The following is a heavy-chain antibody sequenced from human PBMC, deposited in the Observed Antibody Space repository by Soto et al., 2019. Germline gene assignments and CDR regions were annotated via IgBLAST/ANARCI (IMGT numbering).Heavy chain of an antibody. CDR2: IKPKSEAETA. CDR3: ATVLYSSGPP. D-gene: IGHD6-19*01. J-gene: IGHJ4*02. CDR1: RFNFSAAW. Sequence: EMQLVQSGGGLVQPGGSLRLSCVASRFNFSAAWWNWIRQAPGEGLEWVGRIKPKSEAETADYTAPVRGRFTISRDDSQNTLHLQMDSLKTEDTAVYYCATVLYSSGPPWGLGVLFTVSS. V-gene: IGHV3-15*07.